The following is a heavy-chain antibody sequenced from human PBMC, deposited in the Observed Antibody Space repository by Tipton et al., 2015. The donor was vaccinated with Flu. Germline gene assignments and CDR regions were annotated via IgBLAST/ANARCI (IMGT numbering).Heavy chain of an antibody. D-gene: IGHD4-11*01. V-gene: IGHV4-38-2*01. CDR3: ARRDYSNYVSEPKNWFDT. J-gene: IGHJ5*02. CDR1: GDSISSAYY. CDR2: ICPGSP. Sequence: TLSLTCAVSGDSISSAYYWGWVRQPPGKGLEWIGNICPGSPYYNPSLRSRVTISIARSKAQFSLKLTSVTAADTAVYYCARRDYSNYVSEPKNWFDTWGQGTLVTVSS.